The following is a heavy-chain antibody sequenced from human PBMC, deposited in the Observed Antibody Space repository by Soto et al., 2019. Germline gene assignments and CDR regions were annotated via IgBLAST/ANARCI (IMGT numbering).Heavy chain of an antibody. Sequence: SETLSLTCAVSGGSISSGGYFWSWIRQPPGKGLEWIGYIYHSGSTYYNPSLKSRVTISVDRSKNQFSLKLSSVTAADTALYSCAKFGWGGSYSESHASDIWGQGTMVTVSS. J-gene: IGHJ3*02. CDR3: AKFGWGGSYSESHASDI. CDR2: IYHSGST. D-gene: IGHD1-26*01. CDR1: GGSISSGGYF. V-gene: IGHV4-30-2*01.